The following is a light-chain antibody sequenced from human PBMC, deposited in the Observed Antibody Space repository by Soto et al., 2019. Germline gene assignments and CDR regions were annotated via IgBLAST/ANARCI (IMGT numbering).Light chain of an antibody. Sequence: VMTQSPLSLPATPGEPASISCRSSQSLLHSNGNDFLEWYLQKPGQSPQLLIYLGSNRACGVPYRFRGSGSGTDFTLKISTVEAEDFGVYSSMQPLQTPFTFGPGTTVAIK. V-gene: IGKV2-28*01. CDR2: LGS. CDR1: QSLLHSNGNDF. CDR3: MQPLQTPFT. J-gene: IGKJ3*01.